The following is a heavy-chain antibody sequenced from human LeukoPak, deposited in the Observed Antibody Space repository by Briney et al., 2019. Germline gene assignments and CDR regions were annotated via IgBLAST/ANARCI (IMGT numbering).Heavy chain of an antibody. J-gene: IGHJ5*02. Sequence: PGGSLRLSCTTSKFNFNSYGMTWVRQAPGKGLEWVSSISGSGGSTQYAASVQGRFTISRDNSKNTLYLQMNSLRAEDTAVYYCAKGGDYYDIFWWFDPWGQGTLVTVSP. CDR3: AKGGDYYDIFWWFDP. D-gene: IGHD3-9*01. V-gene: IGHV3-23*01. CDR1: KFNFNSYG. CDR2: ISGSGGST.